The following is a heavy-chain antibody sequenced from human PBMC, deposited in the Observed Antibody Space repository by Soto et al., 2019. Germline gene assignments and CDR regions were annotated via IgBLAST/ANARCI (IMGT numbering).Heavy chain of an antibody. V-gene: IGHV1-2*04. CDR1: GYTFTAYY. CDR2: ISPNSGGT. Sequence: ASVKVSCKASGYTFTAYYIHWVRQAPGHGLEWMGFISPNSGGTQFAPKFQGLVTMTGDTSISTAYMELSSLRSDDTAVYYCARVPRDYYYYGMDVWGQGTTVTVSS. J-gene: IGHJ6*02. CDR3: ARVPRDYYYYGMDV.